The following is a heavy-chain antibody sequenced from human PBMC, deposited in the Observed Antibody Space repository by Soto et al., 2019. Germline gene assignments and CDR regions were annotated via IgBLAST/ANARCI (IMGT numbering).Heavy chain of an antibody. CDR3: ARGHSGYGGGTETDY. CDR2: IYSGGST. Sequence: EVQLVESGGGLIQPGGSLRLSCAASGFTVSSNYMSWVRQAPGKGLEWVSVIYSGGSTYYADSVKGRFTISRDNSKNTLYLQMNSLRAEDTAVYYCARGHSGYGGGTETDYWGQGTLVTVSS. D-gene: IGHD5-12*01. J-gene: IGHJ4*02. V-gene: IGHV3-53*01. CDR1: GFTVSSNY.